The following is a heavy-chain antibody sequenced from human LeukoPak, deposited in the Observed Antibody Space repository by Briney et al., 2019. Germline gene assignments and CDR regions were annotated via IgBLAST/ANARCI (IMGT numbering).Heavy chain of an antibody. J-gene: IGHJ4*02. CDR1: GFTFNRFY. D-gene: IGHD3-22*01. CDR3: ASLYYDSDIDY. Sequence: GGSLRLSCSASGFTFNRFYSHWVRQAPGKGLEFVSHISSNGATTYYADSVKGRFTISRDNSKNTLYLQMSSLRADDTAVYYCASLYYDSDIDYWGQGTLVTVSS. V-gene: IGHV3-64D*06. CDR2: ISSNGATT.